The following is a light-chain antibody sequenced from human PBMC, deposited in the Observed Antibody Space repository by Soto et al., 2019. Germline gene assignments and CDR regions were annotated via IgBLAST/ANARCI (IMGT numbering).Light chain of an antibody. V-gene: IGLV2-14*01. Sequence: QSALTQPASVSGPPGQSITISCTGTSSDVGGYNYVSWYQQHPGKAPKLMIFEISNRPSEVSNRFSGSKSGNTAYLTISGLQAEDEADYYCSSYTSSSVVFGGGTKLTVL. J-gene: IGLJ2*01. CDR2: EIS. CDR3: SSYTSSSVV. CDR1: SSDVGGYNY.